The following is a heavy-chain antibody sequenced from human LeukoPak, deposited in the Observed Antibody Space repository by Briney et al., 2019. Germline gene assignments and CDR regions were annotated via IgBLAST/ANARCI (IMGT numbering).Heavy chain of an antibody. CDR1: GGSFSGYY. J-gene: IGHJ6*03. CDR2: INHSGST. Sequence: SETLSLTCAVYGGSFSGYYWSWIRQPPGKGLEWIGEINHSGSTNYNPSLKSRVTISVDTSKNQFSLKLSSVTAADTAVYYCARAKKRSGRSRNFYLDVWGKGTTVTVSS. D-gene: IGHD1-26*01. CDR3: ARAKKRSGRSRNFYLDV. V-gene: IGHV4-34*01.